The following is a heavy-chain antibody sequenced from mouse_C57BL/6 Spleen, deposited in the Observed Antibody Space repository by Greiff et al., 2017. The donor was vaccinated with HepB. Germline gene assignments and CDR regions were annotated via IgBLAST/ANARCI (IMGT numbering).Heavy chain of an antibody. J-gene: IGHJ3*01. Sequence: EVQLQESGAELVRPGASVKLSCTASGFNIKDDYMHWVKQRPEQGLEWIGWIDPENGDTEYASKFQGKATITADTSSNTAYLQLSSLTSEDTAVYYCTTGRFAYWGQGTLVTVSA. CDR2: IDPENGDT. CDR3: TTGRFAY. V-gene: IGHV14-4*01. CDR1: GFNIKDDY.